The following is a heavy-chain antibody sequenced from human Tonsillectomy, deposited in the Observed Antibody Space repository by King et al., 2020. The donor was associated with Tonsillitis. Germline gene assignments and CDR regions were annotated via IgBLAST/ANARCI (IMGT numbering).Heavy chain of an antibody. V-gene: IGHV1-2*02. CDR1: GFTFTAYY. CDR3: ARLTLYGSGRGFSMDV. CDR2: INPNSGGT. D-gene: IGHD3-10*01. Sequence: VQLVESGAEVKKAGASVKVSCMASGFTFTAYYMHWVRQAPGQGLEWMGWINPNSGGTNYAQKFQGRVTMTRDTSINTAYMELSRLTSDDTAVYFCARLTLYGSGRGFSMDVWGRGTTVTVSS. J-gene: IGHJ6*02.